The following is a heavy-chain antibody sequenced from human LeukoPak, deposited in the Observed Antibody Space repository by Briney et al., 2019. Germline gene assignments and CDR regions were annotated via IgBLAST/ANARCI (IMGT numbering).Heavy chain of an antibody. Sequence: PSETLSLTCTVSGGSISSGGYYWSWIRQHPGKGLEWIGYIYYSGSTYYNPSLKSRVTISVDTSKNQFSLKLSSVTAADTAVYYCARSIRYSSSSYTKGGFDYWGQGTLVTVSS. CDR1: GGSISSGGYY. CDR3: ARSIRYSSSSYTKGGFDY. CDR2: IYYSGST. D-gene: IGHD6-6*01. V-gene: IGHV4-31*03. J-gene: IGHJ4*02.